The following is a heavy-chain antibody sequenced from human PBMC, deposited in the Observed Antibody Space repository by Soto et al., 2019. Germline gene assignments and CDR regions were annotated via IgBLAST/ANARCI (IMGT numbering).Heavy chain of an antibody. CDR3: AREIATTGLYYFDY. J-gene: IGHJ4*02. V-gene: IGHV3-23*01. CDR1: GFPFSSYA. CDR2: LSVSGGST. Sequence: GGSLRLSCAASGFPFSSYAMSWVRQAPGKGLEWVSTLSVSGGSTYYADSVKGRFTISRDNSKNTMYLQVHSLRAEDTAVYYCAREIATTGLYYFDYWGQGTLVTVLL. D-gene: IGHD6-13*01.